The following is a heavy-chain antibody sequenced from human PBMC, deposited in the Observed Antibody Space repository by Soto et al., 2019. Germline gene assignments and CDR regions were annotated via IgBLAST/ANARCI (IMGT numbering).Heavy chain of an antibody. D-gene: IGHD3-22*01. J-gene: IGHJ6*02. CDR1: GDSVSSNSAA. CDR2: TYYRSKWYN. CDR3: ARVRYYDSSGYSYGMDV. V-gene: IGHV6-1*01. Sequence: PSQTLSLTCAISGDSVSSNSAAWNWIRQSPSRGLEWLGRTYYRSKWYNDYAVSVKSRITINPDTSKNQFSLQLNSVTPEDTAVYYCARVRYYDSSGYSYGMDVWGQGTTVTVSS.